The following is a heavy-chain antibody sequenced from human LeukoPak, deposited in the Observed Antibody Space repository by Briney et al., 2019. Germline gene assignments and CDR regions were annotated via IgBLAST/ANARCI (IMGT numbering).Heavy chain of an antibody. Sequence: QPGGSLRLSCAASRFTFGSYGMTWVRQAPGRGLEWVSAISGSGADTYNVDSEKGRFSISRDNSKNTLYLQMNSLRAEDTAVYYCAKAVNSGWHYYGMDVWGQGTTVTVSS. CDR3: AKAVNSGWHYYGMDV. J-gene: IGHJ6*02. CDR2: ISGSGADT. D-gene: IGHD6-19*01. CDR1: RFTFGSYG. V-gene: IGHV3-23*01.